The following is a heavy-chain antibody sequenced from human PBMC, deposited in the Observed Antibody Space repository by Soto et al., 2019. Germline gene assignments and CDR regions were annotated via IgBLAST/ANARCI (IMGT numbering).Heavy chain of an antibody. Sequence: QITLKESGPTLVKPTQTLTLTCTFSGFSLSTSGVGVGWIRQPPGKALEWLALIYWDDDKRYSPSLKSRLTITKDPSKNQVVLTMTNMDPVDTATYYCAQRRIQLWSTGSWFDPWGQGTLVTVSS. J-gene: IGHJ5*02. D-gene: IGHD5-18*01. V-gene: IGHV2-5*02. CDR2: IYWDDDK. CDR1: GFSLSTSGVG. CDR3: AQRRIQLWSTGSWFDP.